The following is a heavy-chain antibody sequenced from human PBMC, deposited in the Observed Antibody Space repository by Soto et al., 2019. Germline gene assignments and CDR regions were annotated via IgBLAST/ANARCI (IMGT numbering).Heavy chain of an antibody. CDR3: ARIGRSSWPVDY. J-gene: IGHJ4*02. V-gene: IGHV4-30-2*01. Sequence: PSGTLSPTCPVSGGSISSGVFSWAWIRQPPGKGLEWIGYTYYSGSPSPNPSLKSRVTMSIERSKNQFSLKVISVTAEDAALYYCARIGRSSWPVDYWGQGTLVTVSS. CDR1: GGSISSGVFS. CDR2: TYYSGSP.